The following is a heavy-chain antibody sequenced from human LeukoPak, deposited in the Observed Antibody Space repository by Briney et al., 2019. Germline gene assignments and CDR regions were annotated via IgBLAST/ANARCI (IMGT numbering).Heavy chain of an antibody. CDR2: INHSGST. V-gene: IGHV4-34*01. J-gene: IGHJ1*01. CDR1: GGSFSGYY. CDR3: ARARSGWYGKYFQH. D-gene: IGHD6-19*01. Sequence: PSETLSLTCAVYGGSFSGYYWSWIRQPPGKGLEWIGEINHSGSTNYNPSLKSRVTIPVDTSKNQFSLKLSSVTAADTAVYYCARARSGWYGKYFQHWGQGTLATVSS.